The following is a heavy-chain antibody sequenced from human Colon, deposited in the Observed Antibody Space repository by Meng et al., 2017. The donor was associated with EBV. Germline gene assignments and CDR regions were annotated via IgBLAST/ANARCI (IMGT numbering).Heavy chain of an antibody. Sequence: QGLLQESGAGLVKPSGTLSLTCAVSGTSISTSNWWSWIRQSPGEGLEWIGAIYHNGQTNYNPSLKSRVSMSVDESKNEFSLNLKSVTAADTAVYYCARVGWRQWSFDLWGRGTLVTVSS. J-gene: IGHJ2*01. CDR2: IYHNGQT. CDR3: ARVGWRQWSFDL. D-gene: IGHD5-18*01. V-gene: IGHV4-4*02. CDR1: GTSISTSNW.